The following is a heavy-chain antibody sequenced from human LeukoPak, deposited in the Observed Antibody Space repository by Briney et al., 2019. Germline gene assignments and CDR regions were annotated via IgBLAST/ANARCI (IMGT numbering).Heavy chain of an antibody. CDR2: IYPGDSDT. CDR1: GYSFTSYW. V-gene: IGHV5-51*01. Sequence: GESLKISCKSSGYSFTSYWIGWVRPMPGKGLEGMGNIYPGDSDTRYTPPFQGQVTISADKSISTAYLQRSSLKAADTAIYYCARIMADIYYFDDWGQGTLVTVSS. CDR3: ARIMADIYYFDD. D-gene: IGHD5-12*01. J-gene: IGHJ4*02.